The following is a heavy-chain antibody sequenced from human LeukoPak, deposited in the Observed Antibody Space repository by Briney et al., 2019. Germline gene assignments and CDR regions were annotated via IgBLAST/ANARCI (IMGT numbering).Heavy chain of an antibody. Sequence: SVKVSCKASGGTFSSYAISWVRQAPGQGLEWTGRIIPILGIANYAQKFQGRVTITADKSTSTAYMELSSLRSEDTAVYYCAEARRFQHWGQGTLVTVSS. CDR2: IIPILGIA. D-gene: IGHD1-26*01. CDR1: GGTFSSYA. V-gene: IGHV1-69*04. CDR3: AEARRFQH. J-gene: IGHJ1*01.